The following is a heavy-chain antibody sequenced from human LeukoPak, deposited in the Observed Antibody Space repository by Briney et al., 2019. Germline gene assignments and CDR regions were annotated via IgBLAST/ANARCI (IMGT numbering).Heavy chain of an antibody. CDR3: ARQEEDVAFDI. Sequence: PSETLSLTCTVSGGSISTGSYYWNWFRQPAGKGLEWIGRIYTSGSTDYNPSLTSRVTVSLDTSKNQFSLKLSSVTAADTAVYYCARQEEDVAFDIWGQGTMVTVSS. J-gene: IGHJ3*02. V-gene: IGHV4-61*02. CDR2: IYTSGST. CDR1: GGSISTGSYY.